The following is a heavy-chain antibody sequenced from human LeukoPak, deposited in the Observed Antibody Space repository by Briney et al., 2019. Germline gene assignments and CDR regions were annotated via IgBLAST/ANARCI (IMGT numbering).Heavy chain of an antibody. CDR3: ARGRSAGLYFDY. D-gene: IGHD3-10*01. CDR1: GYTFTSYD. V-gene: IGHV1-8*01. CDR2: MNPNNGNT. J-gene: IGHJ4*02. Sequence: ASVKVSCKASGYTFTSYDINWVRQATGQGLEWMGWMNPNNGNTGYAQKFQGRVTMTRNTSISTAYMELSSLRSEDTAVYYCARGRSAGLYFDYWGQGTLVTVSS.